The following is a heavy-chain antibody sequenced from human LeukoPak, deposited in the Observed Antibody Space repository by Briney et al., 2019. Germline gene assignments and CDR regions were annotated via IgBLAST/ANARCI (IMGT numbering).Heavy chain of an antibody. CDR3: AKGSGQSGYDSDPFDY. CDR2: IRHDGSIK. Sequence: GGSLRLSCAASGFIFSTYGMYWVRQAPGKGLEWVAFIRHDGSIKNYADSVKGRFTISRDNSKNTLYLQMNSLRAEDTAVYYCAKGSGQSGYDSDPFDYWGQGTLVTVSS. D-gene: IGHD5-12*01. V-gene: IGHV3-30*02. J-gene: IGHJ4*02. CDR1: GFIFSTYG.